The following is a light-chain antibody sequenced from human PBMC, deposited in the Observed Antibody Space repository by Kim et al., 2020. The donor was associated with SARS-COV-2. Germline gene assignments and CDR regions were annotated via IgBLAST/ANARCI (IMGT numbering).Light chain of an antibody. CDR1: QSISSW. CDR3: QQYNSYPLT. CDR2: DAS. V-gene: IGKV1-5*01. Sequence: SSVGDRVTITCRASQSISSWLAWYQQKPGKAPKLLIYDASSLESGVPSRFSGSGSGTEFTLTISSLQPDDFATYYCQQYNSYPLTFGGGTKVDIK. J-gene: IGKJ4*01.